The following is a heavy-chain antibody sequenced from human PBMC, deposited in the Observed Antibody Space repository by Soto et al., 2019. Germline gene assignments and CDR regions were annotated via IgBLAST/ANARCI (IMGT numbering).Heavy chain of an antibody. CDR2: INSSSSTI. V-gene: IGHV3-48*02. CDR1: GFTFSSYS. Sequence: EVQLVESGGGLVQPGGSLRLSCAASGFTFSSYSMNWVRQAPGKGLEWVSYINSSSSTIYYADSVKGRFTISRDNAKNSMHLQMNSLRDEDTAVYYCAREGGNLNWFDPWGQGTLVTVSS. D-gene: IGHD1-26*01. CDR3: AREGGNLNWFDP. J-gene: IGHJ5*02.